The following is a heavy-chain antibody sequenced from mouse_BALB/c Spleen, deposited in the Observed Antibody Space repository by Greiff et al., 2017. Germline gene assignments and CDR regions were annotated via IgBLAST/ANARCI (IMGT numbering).Heavy chain of an antibody. CDR1: GFNIKDTY. D-gene: IGHD1-1*01. CDR2: IDPANGNT. V-gene: IGHV14-3*02. J-gene: IGHJ4*01. Sequence: EVKLMESGAELVKPGASVKLSCTASGFNIKDTYMHWVKQRPEQGLEWIGRIDPANGNTKYDPKFQGKATITADTSSNTAYLQLSSLTSEDTAVYYCARGLLYYYAMDDWGQGTSVTVSS. CDR3: ARGLLYYYAMDD.